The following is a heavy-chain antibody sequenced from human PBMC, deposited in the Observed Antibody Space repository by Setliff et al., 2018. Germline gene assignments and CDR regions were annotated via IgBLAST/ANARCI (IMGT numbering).Heavy chain of an antibody. CDR2: INHSGST. Sequence: PSETLSLTCAVYGGSFRGYYWSWIRQPPGKGLEWIGEINHSGSTNYNPSLKSRVAISVDTSKNQFSLKLSSVTAADTAVYYCARKGISALSGAFDMWGQGTMVTVSS. J-gene: IGHJ3*02. CDR1: GGSFRGYY. V-gene: IGHV4-34*01. D-gene: IGHD1-26*01. CDR3: ARKGISALSGAFDM.